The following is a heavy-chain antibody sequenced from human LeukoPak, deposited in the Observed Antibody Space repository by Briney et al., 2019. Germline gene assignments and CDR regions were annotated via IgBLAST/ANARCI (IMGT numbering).Heavy chain of an antibody. V-gene: IGHV4-4*07. CDR3: SRQGDLAAAGTIYFLH. J-gene: IGHJ1*01. D-gene: IGHD6-13*01. CDR2: IYPTGST. CDR1: GGSISSYY. Sequence: SETLSLTCTVSGGSISSYYWSWIRQPAGRGLEWIGRIYPTGSTDYNPSLKSRVSMSADTSKNLFSLKLNSVTAPDTAVYYCSRQGDLAAAGTIYFLHWGQGTLVTVSS.